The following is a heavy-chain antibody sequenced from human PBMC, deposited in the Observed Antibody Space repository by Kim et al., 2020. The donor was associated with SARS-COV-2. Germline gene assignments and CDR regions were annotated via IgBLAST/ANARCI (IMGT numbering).Heavy chain of an antibody. Sequence: SETLSLTCTVSGGSISSSSYYWGWIRQPPGKGLEWIGSIYYSGSTYYNPSLKSRVTISVDTSKNQFSLKLSSVTAADTAVYYCARHGGGYCSSTSCYRPNYYGMDVWGQGTTVTVSS. D-gene: IGHD2-2*01. CDR1: GGSISSSSYY. V-gene: IGHV4-39*01. CDR3: ARHGGGYCSSTSCYRPNYYGMDV. CDR2: IYYSGST. J-gene: IGHJ6*02.